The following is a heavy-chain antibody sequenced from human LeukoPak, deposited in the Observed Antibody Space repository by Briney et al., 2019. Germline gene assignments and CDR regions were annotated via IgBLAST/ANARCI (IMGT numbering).Heavy chain of an antibody. Sequence: SVKVSCKASGGTFSSYAISWVRQAPGQGLEWMGRIIPILGIANYAQKFQGRVTITADKSTSTAYMELSSLRSEDTAVYYCARVRVRGVIINSLNFDYWGQGTLVTVSS. J-gene: IGHJ4*02. D-gene: IGHD3-10*01. CDR3: ARVRVRGVIINSLNFDY. CDR2: IIPILGIA. CDR1: GGTFSSYA. V-gene: IGHV1-69*04.